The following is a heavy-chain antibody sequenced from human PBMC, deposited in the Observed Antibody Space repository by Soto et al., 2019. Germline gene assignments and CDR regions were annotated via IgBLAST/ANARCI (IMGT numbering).Heavy chain of an antibody. CDR1: GFTFSSYA. CDR2: ISYDGSNK. Sequence: GGSLRLSCAASGFTFSSYAMHWVRQAPGKGLEWVAVISYDGSNKYYADSVKGRFTISRDNSKNTLYLQMNSLRAEDTAVYYCARDLGRHIVVVTAIDYWGQGTLVTVSS. J-gene: IGHJ4*02. V-gene: IGHV3-30*04. D-gene: IGHD2-21*02. CDR3: ARDLGRHIVVVTAIDY.